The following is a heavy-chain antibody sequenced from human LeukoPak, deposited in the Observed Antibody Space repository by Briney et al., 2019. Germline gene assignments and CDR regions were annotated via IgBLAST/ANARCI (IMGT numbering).Heavy chain of an antibody. J-gene: IGHJ6*02. Sequence: SETLSLTCAVYGGSFSGYYWSWIRQPPGKGLEWIGEINHSGSTNYNPSLKSRVTISVDTSNNQFSLKLSSVTAADTAVYYCARGSSNYVRNHYYYYGMDVWGQGTTVTVSS. CDR1: GGSFSGYY. V-gene: IGHV4-34*01. D-gene: IGHD4-11*01. CDR3: ARGSSNYVRNHYYYYGMDV. CDR2: INHSGST.